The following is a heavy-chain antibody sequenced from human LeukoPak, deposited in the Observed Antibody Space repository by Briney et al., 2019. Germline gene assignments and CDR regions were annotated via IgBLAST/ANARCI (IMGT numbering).Heavy chain of an antibody. D-gene: IGHD3-3*01. V-gene: IGHV3-74*01. Sequence: GGSLRLSCAASGFTFSSYWMHWVRHAPGKGLVWVSRINTDGSSTSYADSVKGRFTISRDNAKNTLYLQMNSLRAEDTAVYYCARAFLVPWDEDAFDIWGQGTMVTVSS. CDR1: GFTFSSYW. J-gene: IGHJ3*02. CDR2: INTDGSST. CDR3: ARAFLVPWDEDAFDI.